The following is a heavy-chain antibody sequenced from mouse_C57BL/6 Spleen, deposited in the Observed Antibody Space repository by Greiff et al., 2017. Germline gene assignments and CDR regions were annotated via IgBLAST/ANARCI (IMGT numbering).Heavy chain of an antibody. CDR3: AREGGNFPWFAY. CDR1: GYTFTSYW. D-gene: IGHD2-1*01. V-gene: IGHV1-53*01. Sequence: QVQLQQPGTELVKPGASVKLSCKASGYTFTSYWMHWVKPRPGQGLEWIGNINPSNGGTNYNEKFKSKATLTVDKSSSTSYMQLSSLTSEDSAVYYCAREGGNFPWFAYWGQGTLVTVSA. CDR2: INPSNGGT. J-gene: IGHJ3*01.